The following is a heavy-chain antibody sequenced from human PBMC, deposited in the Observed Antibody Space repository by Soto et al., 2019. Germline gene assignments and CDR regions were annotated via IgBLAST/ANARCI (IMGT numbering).Heavy chain of an antibody. CDR1: GGSISSSSYY. Sequence: QLQLQESGPGLVKPSETLSLTCSVSGGSISSSSYYWGWIRQPPGKGLEWIGSNYYSGSIYYNPSLKSRVTISVDTSKNQFSLKLSSVTAAETAVYYCARQSSGWYNWFDPWGQGTLVTVSS. D-gene: IGHD6-19*01. J-gene: IGHJ5*02. CDR2: NYYSGSI. CDR3: ARQSSGWYNWFDP. V-gene: IGHV4-39*01.